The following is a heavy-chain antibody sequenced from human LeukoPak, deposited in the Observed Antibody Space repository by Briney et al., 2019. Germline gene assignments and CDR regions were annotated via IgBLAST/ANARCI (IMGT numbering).Heavy chain of an antibody. Sequence: ASVKVSCKASGYTFTSYGISWVRQAPGQGLEWMGWISAYNGNTNYAQKLQGRVTMTTDTSTSTAYMELRSLRSDDTAVYYCARDREMRYYYDREPFDYWGQGTLVTVSS. CDR1: GYTFTSYG. CDR3: ARDREMRYYYDREPFDY. CDR2: ISAYNGNT. V-gene: IGHV1-18*01. J-gene: IGHJ4*02. D-gene: IGHD3-22*01.